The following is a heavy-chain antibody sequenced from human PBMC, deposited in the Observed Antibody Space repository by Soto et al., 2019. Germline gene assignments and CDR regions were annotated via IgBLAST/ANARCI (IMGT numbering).Heavy chain of an antibody. V-gene: IGHV1-69*12. CDR1: GGTFGNSA. CDR3: ARDGAPQFAFWSGPLGGGRFDP. J-gene: IGHJ5*02. CDR2: IVPMFGTA. Sequence: QVQLVQSGAEVKKPGSSVNVSCKTSGGTFGNSAVTWVRQAPGQGLEWLGGIVPMFGTANYAQKFQGRVTITADESTITAYMELNSLKTADTAVYFCARDGAPQFAFWSGPLGGGRFDPWGQGTLVTVSS. D-gene: IGHD3-3*01.